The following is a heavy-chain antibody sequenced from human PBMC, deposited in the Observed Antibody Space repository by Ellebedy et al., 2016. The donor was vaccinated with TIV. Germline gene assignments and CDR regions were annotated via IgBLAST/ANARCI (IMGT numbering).Heavy chain of an antibody. CDR2: IYHSGST. J-gene: IGHJ6*03. CDR3: AKNFRYCMDV. CDR1: GGSISSSSYY. Sequence: SETLSLTCTVSGGSISSSSYYWGWIRQPPGKGLEWIGTIYHSGSTYYNTSLKSRVTISKDTSKNQFSLKLSSVTAADTAMYYCAKNFRYCMDVWGRGTTVIVSS. V-gene: IGHV4-39*07.